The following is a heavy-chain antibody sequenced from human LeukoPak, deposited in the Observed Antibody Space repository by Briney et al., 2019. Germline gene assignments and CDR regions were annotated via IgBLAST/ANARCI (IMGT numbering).Heavy chain of an antibody. D-gene: IGHD6-13*01. J-gene: IGHJ6*03. Sequence: SETLSLTCTVSGGSISSYYWSWIRQSAGKGLEWIGRIYTSGSTNYNPSLKSRVTMSVDTSKNQFSLKLSSVTAADTAVYYCARTYRIAAAGPYYYYYYMDVWGKGTTVTVSS. CDR2: IYTSGST. CDR1: GGSISSYY. V-gene: IGHV4-4*07. CDR3: ARTYRIAAAGPYYYYYYMDV.